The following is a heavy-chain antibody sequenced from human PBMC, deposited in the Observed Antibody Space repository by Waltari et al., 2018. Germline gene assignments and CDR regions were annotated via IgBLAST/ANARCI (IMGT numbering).Heavy chain of an antibody. Sequence: EVQLVESGGGLVQPGGSLRLSCAASGFTFSDHYTDWVRQAPGKGLEWVGRTRNKANSYTTEYAASVKGRFTISRDDSKNSLYLQMNSLKTEDTAVYYCARGGAITMIVDWRFDYWGQGTLVTVSS. J-gene: IGHJ4*02. CDR2: TRNKANSYTT. CDR1: GFTFSDHY. CDR3: ARGGAITMIVDWRFDY. V-gene: IGHV3-72*01. D-gene: IGHD3-22*01.